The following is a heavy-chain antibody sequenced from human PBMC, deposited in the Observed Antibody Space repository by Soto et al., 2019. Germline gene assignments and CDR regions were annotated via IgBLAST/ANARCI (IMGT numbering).Heavy chain of an antibody. V-gene: IGHV4-59*01. D-gene: IGHD6-19*01. CDR2: IYYSGST. Sequence: SETLSLTCTVSGGSISSYYWSWIRQPPGKGLEWIGYIYYSGSTNYNPSLKSRVTISVDTSKNQFSLKLSSVTAADTAVYYCARGEAVAFYYYGMDVGGQGTTVTVSS. J-gene: IGHJ6*02. CDR3: ARGEAVAFYYYGMDV. CDR1: GGSISSYY.